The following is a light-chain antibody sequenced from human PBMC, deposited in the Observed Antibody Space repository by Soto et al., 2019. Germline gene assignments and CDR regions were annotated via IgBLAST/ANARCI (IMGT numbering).Light chain of an antibody. Sequence: EIVLTQSPDTLSLSPWEIATLSCRASQNVVSSLAWYQQKPGQAPRLLIYGTSTRATGVPARFSGSGSGTDFTLTISSLEPEDFAVYYCQQYNNWPPITFGQGTRLEIK. V-gene: IGKV3-15*01. J-gene: IGKJ5*01. CDR2: GTS. CDR1: QNVVSS. CDR3: QQYNNWPPIT.